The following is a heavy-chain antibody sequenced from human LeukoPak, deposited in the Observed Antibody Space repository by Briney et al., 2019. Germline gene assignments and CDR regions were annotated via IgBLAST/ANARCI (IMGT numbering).Heavy chain of an antibody. Sequence: GGSLRLSCAASGFTVNSNYMTWVRQAPGKGLEWVSVIYSGGSTYYADSVKGRFTISRDNSKNTLYLQMNSLRAEDTAVYYCAQQVGYCSSGSCYFTYWGQGTLVTVSS. CDR2: IYSGGST. D-gene: IGHD2-15*01. CDR1: GFTVNSNY. J-gene: IGHJ1*01. V-gene: IGHV3-53*01. CDR3: AQQVGYCSSGSCYFTY.